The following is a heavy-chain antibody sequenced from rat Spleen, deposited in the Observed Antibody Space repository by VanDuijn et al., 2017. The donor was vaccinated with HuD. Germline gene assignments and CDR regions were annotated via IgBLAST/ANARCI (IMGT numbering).Heavy chain of an antibody. J-gene: IGHJ2*01. CDR2: IRYDGNNT. V-gene: IGHV5-29*01. D-gene: IGHD1-12*02. CDR3: TTDTFYDGSYYPGGFDY. Sequence: EVQLVEAGGGLVQPGRSLKLSCAASGFTFSNYGMAWVRQAPTKGLEWVATIRYDGNNTYYRDSVKGRFTISRDNAKSTLYLKLDSLRSEDTATYYCTTDTFYDGSYYPGGFDYWGQGVMVTVSS. CDR1: GFTFSNYG.